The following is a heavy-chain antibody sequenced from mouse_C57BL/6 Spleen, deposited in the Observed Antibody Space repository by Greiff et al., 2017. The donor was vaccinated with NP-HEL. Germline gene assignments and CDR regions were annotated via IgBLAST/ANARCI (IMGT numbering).Heavy chain of an antibody. D-gene: IGHD2-2*01. J-gene: IGHJ1*03. CDR2: IYPGDGDT. V-gene: IGHV1-82*01. Sequence: VKLMESGPELVKPGASVKISCKASGYAFSSSWMNWVKQRPGKGLEWIGRIYPGDGDTNYNGKFKGKATLTADKSSSTAYMQLSSLTSEDSAVYFCARRWDGYGWYFDVWGTGTTVTVSS. CDR3: ARRWDGYGWYFDV. CDR1: GYAFSSSW.